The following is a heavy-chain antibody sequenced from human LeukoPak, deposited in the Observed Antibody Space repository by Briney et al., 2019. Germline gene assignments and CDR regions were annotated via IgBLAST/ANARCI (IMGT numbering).Heavy chain of an antibody. Sequence: GGSVGPSCAGFGSTLFTYWAHWVRQAPGKGLVWVSRINEDGSRTDYADFVKGRFTISRDNAKNTLYLQMNSLSAEDTAMYYCARAMYGSPDLWGQGTLVTVSP. V-gene: IGHV3-74*01. D-gene: IGHD1-26*01. J-gene: IGHJ4*02. CDR2: INEDGSRT. CDR3: ARAMYGSPDL. CDR1: GSTLFTYW.